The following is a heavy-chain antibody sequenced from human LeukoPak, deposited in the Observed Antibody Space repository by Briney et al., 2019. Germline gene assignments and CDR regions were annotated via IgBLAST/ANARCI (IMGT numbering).Heavy chain of an antibody. J-gene: IGHJ3*02. CDR2: INHSGST. CDR1: GGSFSGYY. D-gene: IGHD5-18*01. CDR3: ARVPRGYSYGYAFDI. V-gene: IGHV4-34*01. Sequence: SETLSLTCAVYGGSFSGYYWSWIRQPPGKGLEWIGEINHSGSTNYNPSPKSRVTISVDTSKNQFSLKLSSVTAADTAVYYCARVPRGYSYGYAFDIWGQGTMVTVSS.